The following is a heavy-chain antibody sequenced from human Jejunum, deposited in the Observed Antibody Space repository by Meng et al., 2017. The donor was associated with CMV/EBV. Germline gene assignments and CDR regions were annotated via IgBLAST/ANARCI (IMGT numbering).Heavy chain of an antibody. D-gene: IGHD3-10*01. CDR3: ARGGICRGIDY. J-gene: IGHJ4*02. Sequence: QFQQPGSRPRRVKPSQTLSLTCTVSCDSISSCDYTWNWIRQSPGKGLEWIGYIYYNGNAYYNPSLQSRVSISVDTSKNEFSLNLNSVTAADTALYFCARGGICRGIDYWGQGTLVTVFS. CDR2: IYYNGNA. CDR1: CDSISSCDYT. V-gene: IGHV4-30-4*08.